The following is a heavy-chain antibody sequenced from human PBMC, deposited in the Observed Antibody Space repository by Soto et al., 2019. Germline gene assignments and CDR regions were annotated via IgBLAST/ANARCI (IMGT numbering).Heavy chain of an antibody. CDR1: GASIRSYY. Sequence: QVQLRESGPGLVKSSETLSLTCTVSGASIRSYYWSWIRQPPGKGLEWIGYIYYSGSTNYNPSLKSRVTVSVDTSKSQISLKLSSVTAADTAVYYCARPWTTRNYENCYFDLWGRGTLVTVS. V-gene: IGHV4-59*01. CDR2: IYYSGST. CDR3: ARPWTTRNYENCYFDL. D-gene: IGHD3-22*01. J-gene: IGHJ2*01.